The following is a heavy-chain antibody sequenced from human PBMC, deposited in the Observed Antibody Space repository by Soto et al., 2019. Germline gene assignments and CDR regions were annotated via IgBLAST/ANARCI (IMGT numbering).Heavy chain of an antibody. J-gene: IGHJ4*02. Sequence: PGGSLRLSCAASGFTFSSYGVNWVRQAPGKGLEWVSYISSSSSTIYYADSVKGRFTISRDNAKNSLYLQMNSLRDEDTAVYYCARDSPLLVGATAFDYWGQGTLVTVSS. V-gene: IGHV3-48*02. CDR1: GFTFSSYG. CDR3: ARDSPLLVGATAFDY. CDR2: ISSSSSTI. D-gene: IGHD1-26*01.